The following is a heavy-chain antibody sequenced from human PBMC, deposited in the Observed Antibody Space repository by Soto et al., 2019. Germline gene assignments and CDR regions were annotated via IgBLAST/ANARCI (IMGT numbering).Heavy chain of an antibody. J-gene: IGHJ6*02. CDR3: ARLGPYYYYGMDV. CDR2: IWYDGSNK. V-gene: IGHV3-33*01. Sequence: QVQLVESGGGVVQPGRSLRLSCAASGFTFSSYGMHWVRQAPGKGLEWVAVIWYDGSNKYYADSVKGRFTISRDNSKNTVYLQMNSLRAEDTAVYYCARLGPYYYYGMDVWGQGTTVTVSS. CDR1: GFTFSSYG.